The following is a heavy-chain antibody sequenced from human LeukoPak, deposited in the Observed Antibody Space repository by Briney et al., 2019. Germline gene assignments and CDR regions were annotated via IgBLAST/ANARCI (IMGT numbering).Heavy chain of an antibody. V-gene: IGHV1-69*13. CDR2: IIPIFGTA. Sequence: SVKVSCKASGGTFSSYAISWVRQAPGQGLEWMGGIIPIFGTANYAQKFQGRVTITADESTSTAYMELSSLRSEDTAVYYCASSFGSGEHPLVWGQGTMVTVSS. D-gene: IGHD3-10*01. J-gene: IGHJ4*02. CDR1: GGTFSSYA. CDR3: ASSFGSGEHPLV.